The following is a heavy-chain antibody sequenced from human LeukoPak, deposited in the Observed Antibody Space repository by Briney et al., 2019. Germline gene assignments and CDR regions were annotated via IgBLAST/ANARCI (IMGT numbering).Heavy chain of an antibody. CDR2: ISSSGSTI. CDR3: ARGTLQYYFDY. CDR1: GFTFSDYH. J-gene: IGHJ4*02. V-gene: IGHV3-11*01. D-gene: IGHD2-15*01. Sequence: GGSLRLSCAASGFTFSDYHTNWIRQAPGKGLEWVSYISSSGSTIYYADSVKGRFTISRDNAKNSLYLQMNSLRAEDTAVYYCARGTLQYYFDYWGQRTLVTVSS.